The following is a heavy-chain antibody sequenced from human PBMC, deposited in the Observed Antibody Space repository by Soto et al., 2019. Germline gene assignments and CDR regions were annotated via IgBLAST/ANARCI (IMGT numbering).Heavy chain of an antibody. CDR1: GLSFSTHS. Sequence: GGSLRLSCTPSGLSFSTHSMNWVRQAPGKGLEWVSSISSSSYYIYYADSVKGRFTISRDNAKNTLLLQMNSLRADDTAVYYCARNRDPSSKTHGMDVWGQGTTVTVSS. CDR2: ISSSSYYI. V-gene: IGHV3-21*06. J-gene: IGHJ6*02. CDR3: ARNRDPSSKTHGMDV.